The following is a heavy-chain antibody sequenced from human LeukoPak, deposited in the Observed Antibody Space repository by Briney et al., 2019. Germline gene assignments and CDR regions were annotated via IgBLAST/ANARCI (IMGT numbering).Heavy chain of an antibody. V-gene: IGHV3-7*01. Sequence: GGSLRLSCAASGFTFSSYWMSWVRQAPGKGLEWVANIKQDGSEKYYVDSVKGRFTISRDNAKNSLYLQMNSLRAEDTAVYYCARDRHYYGSGSSPPFDYWGQGTLVTVSS. CDR3: ARDRHYYGSGSSPPFDY. CDR1: GFTFSSYW. CDR2: IKQDGSEK. J-gene: IGHJ4*02. D-gene: IGHD3-10*01.